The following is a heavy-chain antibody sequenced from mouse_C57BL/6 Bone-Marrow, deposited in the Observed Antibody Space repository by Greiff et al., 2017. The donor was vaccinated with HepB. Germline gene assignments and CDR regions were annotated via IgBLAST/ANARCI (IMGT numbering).Heavy chain of an antibody. CDR3: ARRQLRLRGFAY. J-gene: IGHJ3*01. CDR2: ILPGSGST. CDR1: GYTFTGYW. V-gene: IGHV1-9*01. Sequence: VQLQQSGAELMKPGASVKLSCKATGYTFTGYWIEWVKQRPGHGLEWIGEILPGSGSTNYNEKFKGKATFTADPSSNTAYMQLSSLTTEDSAIYYCARRQLRLRGFAYWGQGTLVTVSA. D-gene: IGHD3-2*02.